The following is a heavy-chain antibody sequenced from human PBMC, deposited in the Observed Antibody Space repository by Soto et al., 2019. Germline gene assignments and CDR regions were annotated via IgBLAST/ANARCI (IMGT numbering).Heavy chain of an antibody. CDR3: AKVLYSSSWYFDY. D-gene: IGHD6-13*01. CDR1: GFTFSSYA. Sequence: EVQLLESGGGLVQPGGSLRLSCAASGFTFSSYAMSWVRQASGKGLEWVSAISGSGGSTYYADSVKGRFTISRDNSKNTLYLQMNSLRAEDTAVYYCAKVLYSSSWYFDYWGQGTLVTVSS. V-gene: IGHV3-23*01. J-gene: IGHJ4*02. CDR2: ISGSGGST.